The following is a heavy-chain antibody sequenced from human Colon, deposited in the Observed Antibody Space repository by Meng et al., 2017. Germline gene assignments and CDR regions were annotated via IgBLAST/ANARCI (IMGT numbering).Heavy chain of an antibody. CDR1: GSSIMPGGYY. D-gene: IGHD1-26*01. Sequence: VQLQGSGPGFVKPSQTLALTCTVSGSSIMPGGYYWSWIRQFPGKGLVWIGYIYYSGSIYYNPALRSLVSISVDTSKNQFSLRLTSVTAANTAVYYCARVRRSGDDFDYWGQGTLVTVSS. CDR3: ARVRRSGDDFDY. CDR2: IYYSGSI. J-gene: IGHJ4*02. V-gene: IGHV4-31*01.